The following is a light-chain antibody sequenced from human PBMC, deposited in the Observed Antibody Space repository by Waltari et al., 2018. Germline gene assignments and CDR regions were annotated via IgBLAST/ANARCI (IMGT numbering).Light chain of an antibody. V-gene: IGKV3-20*01. J-gene: IGKJ2*01. Sequence: EIVLTQSPGTLSLSPGERATLSCRASQSVNSNYLAWYQQKPGQAPRRLIYFASTRAIGIPDRFSGSGSGTDFTLTVSSLEPEDFAVYYCHQWSDGSPRYTFGQGTKLEIK. CDR3: HQWSDGSPRYT. CDR1: QSVNSNY. CDR2: FAS.